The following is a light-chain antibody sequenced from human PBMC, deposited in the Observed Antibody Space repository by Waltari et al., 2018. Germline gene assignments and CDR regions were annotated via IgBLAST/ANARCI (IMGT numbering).Light chain of an antibody. CDR2: GAS. CDR1: QSISNW. CDR3: QQYDTYPIYT. J-gene: IGKJ2*01. Sequence: DIQMTQSPSSVSAFVGDRVTITCRASQSISNWLAWYQQKPGKAPKLLIYGASDLHSGVPSRFSGGGSGVEFTLTISSLQPDDFATYYCQQYDTYPIYTFGQGTKLEIK. V-gene: IGKV1-12*01.